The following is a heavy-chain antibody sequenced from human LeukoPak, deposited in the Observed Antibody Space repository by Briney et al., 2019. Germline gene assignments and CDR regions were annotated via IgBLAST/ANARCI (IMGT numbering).Heavy chain of an antibody. D-gene: IGHD2-15*01. V-gene: IGHV3-23*01. J-gene: IGHJ4*02. Sequence: GGSLRLSCAVFGVTVSSNYMSWVRQAPGKGLEWVSAISGSGGSTYYADSVKGRFTISRDNSKNTLYLQMNSLRAEDTAVYYCAKGILGKPRGYCSGGSCYSRSYDSSGSLDYWGQGTLVTVSS. CDR3: AKGILGKPRGYCSGGSCYSRSYDSSGSLDY. CDR2: ISGSGGST. CDR1: GVTVSSNY.